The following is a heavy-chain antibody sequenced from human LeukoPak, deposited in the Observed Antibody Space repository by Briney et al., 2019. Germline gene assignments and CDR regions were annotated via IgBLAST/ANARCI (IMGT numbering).Heavy chain of an antibody. Sequence: GGSLRLSCAASGFTFSTYAMSWVRQAPGKGLEWVSAISTTGVGKYYADSVKGRFTISRENARNSLYLQMNSLRAGDTAVYYCARGGWSHNNWYFDLWGRGTLVTVSS. CDR2: ISTTGVGK. CDR1: GFTFSTYA. D-gene: IGHD6-19*01. V-gene: IGHV3-23*01. J-gene: IGHJ2*01. CDR3: ARGGWSHNNWYFDL.